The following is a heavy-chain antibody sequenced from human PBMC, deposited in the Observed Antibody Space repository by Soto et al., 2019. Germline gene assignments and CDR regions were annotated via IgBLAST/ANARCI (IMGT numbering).Heavy chain of an antibody. V-gene: IGHV3-30*18. J-gene: IGHJ4*02. CDR3: AKDGLSGSGYYFDY. CDR1: GFTFSSYG. CDR2: ISYDGSNK. D-gene: IGHD1-1*01. Sequence: PGGSLRLSCAASGFTFSSYGMHWVRQAPGKGLEWVAVISYDGSNKYYADSVKGRFTISRDNSKNTLYLQMNSLRAEDTAVYYCAKDGLSGSGYYFDYWGQGTLVTVSS.